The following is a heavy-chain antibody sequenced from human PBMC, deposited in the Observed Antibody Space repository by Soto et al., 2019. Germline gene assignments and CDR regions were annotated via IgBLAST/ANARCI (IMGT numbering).Heavy chain of an antibody. CDR2: ISWDGGST. D-gene: IGHD5-12*01. V-gene: IGHV3-43D*04. CDR3: AKDLGNPLPRRLYYYYGMDV. J-gene: IGHJ6*02. Sequence: GGSLSLSCAASGFTFDDYAMHWVRQAPGKGLEWVSLISWDGGSTYYADSVKGRFTISRDNSKNSLYLQMNSLRAEDTALYYCAKDLGNPLPRRLYYYYGMDVWGQGTTVTVSS. CDR1: GFTFDDYA.